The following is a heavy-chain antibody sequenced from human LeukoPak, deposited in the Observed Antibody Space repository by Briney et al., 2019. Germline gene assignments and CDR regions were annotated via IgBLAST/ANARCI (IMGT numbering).Heavy chain of an antibody. V-gene: IGHV4-59*11. CDR3: ARIQPSCPGLGFCSFDI. J-gene: IGHJ3*02. CDR1: GSSISPHH. CDR2: IYYRGTT. D-gene: IGHD3-3*01. Sequence: SETLSLTCSVSGSSISPHHWTWIRQAPGEGLEWMGYIYYRGTTNYSPSLENRPTMSVDTSKNQISLKLTSVTAADTAVYYCARIQPSCPGLGFCSFDIWGQGTLATVSS.